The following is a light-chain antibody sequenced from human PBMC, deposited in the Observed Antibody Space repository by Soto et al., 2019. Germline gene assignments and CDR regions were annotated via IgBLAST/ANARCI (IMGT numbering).Light chain of an antibody. CDR2: EVS. CDR1: QSLLHSNGYNF. Sequence: DIVMTQYTLSLPVTPGKPASISCRSSQSLLHSNGYNFLDWYLQKPGQSPQLLIYEVSNRFSGVPDRFSGSGSGTDFTLDISRVEAEDVGIYYCRQSTHLPPTFGQGARLEI. CDR3: RQSTHLPPT. J-gene: IGKJ5*01. V-gene: IGKV2D-29*02.